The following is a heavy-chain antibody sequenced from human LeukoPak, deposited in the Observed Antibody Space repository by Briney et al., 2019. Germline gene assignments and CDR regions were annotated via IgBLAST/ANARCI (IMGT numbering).Heavy chain of an antibody. CDR3: ARDPPYCGGDCYSDY. D-gene: IGHD2-21*02. CDR2: ISSSSSTI. J-gene: IGHJ4*02. CDR1: GFTFSSYS. Sequence: PGGSLKLSCAASGFTFSSYSMNWVRQAPGKGLEWVSCISSSSSTIYYADSVKGRFTISRDNAKNSLYLQMNSLRDEDTAVYYCARDPPYCGGDCYSDYWGQGTLVTVSS. V-gene: IGHV3-48*02.